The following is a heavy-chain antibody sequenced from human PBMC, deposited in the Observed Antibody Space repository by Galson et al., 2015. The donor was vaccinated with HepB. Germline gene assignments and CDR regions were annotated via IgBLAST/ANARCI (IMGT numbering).Heavy chain of an antibody. Sequence: QSGAEVKKPGESLRISCTGSGYSFTSYWISWVRQMPGKGLEWMGRIDPSDSYTNYSPSFQGHVTISADKSISTAYLQWSSLKASDTAMYYCAMGIVVVPAAEPSDYYGMDVWGQGTTVTVSS. J-gene: IGHJ6*02. CDR3: AMGIVVVPAAEPSDYYGMDV. CDR1: GYSFTSYW. CDR2: IDPSDSYT. D-gene: IGHD2-2*01. V-gene: IGHV5-10-1*01.